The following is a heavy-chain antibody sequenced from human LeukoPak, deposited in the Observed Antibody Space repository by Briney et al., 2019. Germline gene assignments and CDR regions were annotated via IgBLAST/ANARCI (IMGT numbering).Heavy chain of an antibody. Sequence: PSETLSLTCTVSGGSISSSSYYWGWIRQPPGKGLEWIGSIYYSGSTYYNPSLKSRVTISVDTSKNQFSQKLSSVTAADTAVYYCARGESGYSLFDYWGQGTLVTVSS. CDR3: ARGESGYSLFDY. V-gene: IGHV4-39*07. CDR2: IYYSGST. CDR1: GGSISSSSYY. J-gene: IGHJ4*02. D-gene: IGHD2-15*01.